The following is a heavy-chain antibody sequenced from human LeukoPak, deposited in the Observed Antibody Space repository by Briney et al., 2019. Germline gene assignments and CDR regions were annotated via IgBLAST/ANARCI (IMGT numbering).Heavy chain of an antibody. Sequence: SETLSLTCTVSGGSISSYYWSWLRQPAGKGLEWIGRIYTSGSTNYNPSLTSRVTMSVDTSKNQFSLKLSSVTAADTAVYYCARSPGRCGDFDYWGQGTLVTVSS. CDR1: GGSISSYY. CDR3: ARSPGRCGDFDY. D-gene: IGHD1-26*01. CDR2: IYTSGST. V-gene: IGHV4-4*07. J-gene: IGHJ4*02.